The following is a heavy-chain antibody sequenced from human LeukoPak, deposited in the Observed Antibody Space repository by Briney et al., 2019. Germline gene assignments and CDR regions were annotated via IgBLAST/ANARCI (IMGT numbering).Heavy chain of an antibody. Sequence: SETLSLTCAVYGGSFSGSYWSWIRQPPGKGLEWIGYIYYSGSTNYNPSLKSRVTISVDTSKNQFSLKLSSVTAAATAVYYCARVGTYGSGSYLSWLDYWGQGTLVTVSS. J-gene: IGHJ4*02. D-gene: IGHD3-10*01. CDR3: ARVGTYGSGSYLSWLDY. V-gene: IGHV4-59*01. CDR1: GGSFSGSY. CDR2: IYYSGST.